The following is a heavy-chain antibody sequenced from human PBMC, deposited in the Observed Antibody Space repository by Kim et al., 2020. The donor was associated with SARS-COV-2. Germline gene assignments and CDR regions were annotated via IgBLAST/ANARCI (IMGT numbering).Heavy chain of an antibody. CDR2: ISYTGTA. V-gene: IGHV4-31*03. D-gene: IGHD6-13*01. J-gene: IGHJ4*02. CDR3: AKDHTSGSWYGLDY. Sequence: SETLSLTCTVSGGSISSTNSWWSWIRQHPGKGLEWIGYISYTGTAYYNPSLKSRLIMSVDTSNNQFSLKLNSVTAAYTAMYYCAKDHTSGSWYGLDYWGQGILVTVSS. CDR1: GGSISSTNSW.